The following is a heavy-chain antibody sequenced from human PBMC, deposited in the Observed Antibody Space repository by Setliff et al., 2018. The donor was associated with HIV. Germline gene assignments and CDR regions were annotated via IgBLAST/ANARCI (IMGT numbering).Heavy chain of an antibody. D-gene: IGHD4-17*01. Sequence: GASVKVSCKASGGTFSNYAISWVRQAPGQGLEWMGGIIPIFGTGMYAQKFQGRVTITADESTTTACMELSSLRSEDTAVYYCARDPTTVMDYFDYWGQGTLVTVSS. CDR3: ARDPTTVMDYFDY. J-gene: IGHJ4*02. V-gene: IGHV1-69*13. CDR1: GGTFSNYA. CDR2: IIPIFGTG.